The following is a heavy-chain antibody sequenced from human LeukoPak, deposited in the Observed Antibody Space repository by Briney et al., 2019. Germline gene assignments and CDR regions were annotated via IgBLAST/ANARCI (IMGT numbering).Heavy chain of an antibody. D-gene: IGHD3-10*01. CDR2: INHSGST. Sequence: RASETLSLICAVYGGSFSGYYWSWIRQPPGKGLEWLGEINHSGSTNYNPSLKSRVTISVDTSKNQFSLELSSVTAADTAVYYCARERLAMVRGVIPKEAWGWFDPWGQGTLVTVSS. J-gene: IGHJ5*02. V-gene: IGHV4-34*01. CDR1: GGSFSGYY. CDR3: ARERLAMVRGVIPKEAWGWFDP.